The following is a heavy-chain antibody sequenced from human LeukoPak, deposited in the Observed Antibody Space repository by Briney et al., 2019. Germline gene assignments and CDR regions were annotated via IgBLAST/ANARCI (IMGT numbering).Heavy chain of an antibody. Sequence: GRSLSLFCAPSGFTFSIYGMLWVRQAPGKGLEWLVVISYDGSNKYYADSVKGRFTIYRDNSKNTLYLQMNSLRAEDTAVYYCAKLGVVADDAFDIWGQGTMVTVSS. V-gene: IGHV3-30*18. D-gene: IGHD3-22*01. CDR2: ISYDGSNK. J-gene: IGHJ3*02. CDR3: AKLGVVADDAFDI. CDR1: GFTFSIYG.